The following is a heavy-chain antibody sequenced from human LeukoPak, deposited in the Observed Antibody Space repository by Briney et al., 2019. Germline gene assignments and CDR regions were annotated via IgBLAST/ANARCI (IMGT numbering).Heavy chain of an antibody. CDR1: GGSISSSSYY. CDR3: ARYIWFGELPNWFDP. D-gene: IGHD3-10*01. Sequence: PSETLSLTCTVSGGSISSSSYYWGWIRQPPGKGLEWIGSIYYSGSTYYNPSLKSRVTISVDTSKNQFSLKLSSVTAADTAVYYCARYIWFGELPNWFDPWGQGTLVTVSS. V-gene: IGHV4-39*01. CDR2: IYYSGST. J-gene: IGHJ5*02.